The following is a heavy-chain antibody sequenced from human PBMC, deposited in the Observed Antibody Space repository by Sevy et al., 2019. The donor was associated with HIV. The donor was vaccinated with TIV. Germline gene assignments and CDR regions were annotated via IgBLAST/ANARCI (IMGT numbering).Heavy chain of an antibody. CDR1: GFTFSDSW. CDR3: ARGRRNWGLGGLDV. D-gene: IGHD3-16*01. V-gene: IGHV3-7*01. J-gene: IGHJ6*02. Sequence: GSLRLSCAASGFTFSDSWMTWVRQAPGKGLEWVANIKEDGNEQYDVDSVKGRFTLSRDNAKMSLYLEISSLRVEDTAIYYCARGRRNWGLGGLDVWGQGTTVTVSS. CDR2: IKEDGNEQ.